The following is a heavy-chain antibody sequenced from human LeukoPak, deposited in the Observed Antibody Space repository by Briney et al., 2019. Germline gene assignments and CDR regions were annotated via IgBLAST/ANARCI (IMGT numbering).Heavy chain of an antibody. V-gene: IGHV3-23*01. D-gene: IGHD6-19*01. CDR2: ISGSGGSP. Sequence: PGGSLRLSCAASGFTFSSYAMSWVRQAPGKGLEWVSAISGSGGSPYYADSGKGRFTISRNNYKNTLYLQMNSLRAEDTAVYYCAKAAYEPWPGASFDYWGQGTLVTVSS. CDR3: AKAAYEPWPGASFDY. J-gene: IGHJ4*02. CDR1: GFTFSSYA.